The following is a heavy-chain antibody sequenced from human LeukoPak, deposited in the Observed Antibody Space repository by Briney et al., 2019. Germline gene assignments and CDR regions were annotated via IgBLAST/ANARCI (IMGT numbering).Heavy chain of an antibody. V-gene: IGHV4-59*01. Sequence: SETLSLTCTVAGGSISSYYWSWIRQPPGKGLGWIGYIYYSGSTNYTPSPTPRATISVHTSKNRSSLKLSSVPAADTPVYHCARVRYSSGSYQFAYWGQGTLVTVSS. CDR3: ARVRYSSGSYQFAY. CDR1: GGSISSYY. CDR2: IYYSGST. J-gene: IGHJ4*02. D-gene: IGHD3-10*01.